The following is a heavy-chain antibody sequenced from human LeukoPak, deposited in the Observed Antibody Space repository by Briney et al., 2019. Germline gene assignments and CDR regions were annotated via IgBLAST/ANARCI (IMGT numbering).Heavy chain of an antibody. CDR1: GFTFSSYA. CDR2: ISGSGDST. CDR3: AKDLDPGRYCSSTSCYDAFDI. J-gene: IGHJ3*02. Sequence: GGSLRLSCAASGFTFSSYAMSWVRQAPGKGLEWVSAISGSGDSTYSADSVKGRFTISRDNSKNTLCLQMSSLRTEDTALYYCAKDLDPGRYCSSTSCYDAFDIWGQGTMVTVSS. V-gene: IGHV3-23*01. D-gene: IGHD2-2*01.